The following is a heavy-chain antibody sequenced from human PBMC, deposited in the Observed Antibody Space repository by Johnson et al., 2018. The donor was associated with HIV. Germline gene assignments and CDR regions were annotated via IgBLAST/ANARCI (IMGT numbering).Heavy chain of an antibody. CDR1: FFPFLPSS. V-gene: IGHV3-30*04. CDR2: ISYDGSNK. CDR3: TYSSDWSPGAFDI. J-gene: IGHJ3*02. D-gene: IGHD6-19*01. Sequence: SLLLSFSSSFFPFLPSSPDWVRQAPGKGLEWVAVISYDGSNKYYGDSVKGRLTISRDNSKNTLYLQMNSLRAEDTAVYYCTYSSDWSPGAFDIWGQGTMVTVSS.